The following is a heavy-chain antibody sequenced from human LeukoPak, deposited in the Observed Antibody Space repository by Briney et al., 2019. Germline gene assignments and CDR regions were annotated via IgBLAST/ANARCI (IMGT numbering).Heavy chain of an antibody. Sequence: PSETLSLTCTVSGGSFTSHYWSWIRQPPGKGLEYIGYIYYPGSADYNPSLKSRVTISVDTSKNQFSLKVNSVTAADTAIYYCARVAGGYNYGLFDYWGQGILVSVSS. CDR2: IYYPGSA. J-gene: IGHJ4*02. CDR1: GGSFTSHY. CDR3: ARVAGGYNYGLFDY. D-gene: IGHD5-18*01. V-gene: IGHV4-59*11.